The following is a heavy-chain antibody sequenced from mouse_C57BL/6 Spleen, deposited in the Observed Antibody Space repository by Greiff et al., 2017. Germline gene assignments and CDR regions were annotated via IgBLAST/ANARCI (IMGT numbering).Heavy chain of an antibody. CDR3: ARRTLLTTVVAQGYFDV. CDR1: GFTFSDYG. CDR2: ISSGSSTI. V-gene: IGHV5-17*01. D-gene: IGHD1-1*01. J-gene: IGHJ1*03. Sequence: DVMLVESGGGLVKPGGSLKLSCAASGFTFSDYGMHWVRQAPEKGLEWVAYISSGSSTIYYADTVKGRFTISRDNAKNTLFLQMTSLRSEDTAMYYCARRTLLTTVVAQGYFDVWGTGTTVTVSS.